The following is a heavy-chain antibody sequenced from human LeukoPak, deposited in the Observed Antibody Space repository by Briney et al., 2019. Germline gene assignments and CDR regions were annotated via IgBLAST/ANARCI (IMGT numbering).Heavy chain of an antibody. CDR3: ARFQGSSSWLYYFDY. Sequence: GGSLRLSCAASGFTFSDYYMSWIRQAPGKGLEWVSYISSSGSTIYYADSVKGRFTISRDNAKNSLYLQMNSLRAEDTAVYYCARFQGSSSWLYYFDYWGQGTLGTVSS. CDR2: ISSSGSTI. J-gene: IGHJ4*02. D-gene: IGHD6-13*01. V-gene: IGHV3-11*01. CDR1: GFTFSDYY.